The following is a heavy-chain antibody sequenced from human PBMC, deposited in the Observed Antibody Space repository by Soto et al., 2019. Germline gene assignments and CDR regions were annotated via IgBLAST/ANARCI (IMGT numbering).Heavy chain of an antibody. J-gene: IGHJ4*02. CDR2: IYHSGNT. V-gene: IGHV4-30-2*01. CDR3: ARAGLSSRYYYFDY. Sequence: QLQLQESGSGLVKPSQTLSLTCAVSGGSVTGGNYAWSWLRQPPGEGLEWIGYIYHSGNTYYNPSLRSRVTIALDRSKNQFSLMLNSVTAADTAVYYCARAGLSSRYYYFDYWGQGSLVTVSS. D-gene: IGHD1-26*01. CDR1: GGSVTGGNYA.